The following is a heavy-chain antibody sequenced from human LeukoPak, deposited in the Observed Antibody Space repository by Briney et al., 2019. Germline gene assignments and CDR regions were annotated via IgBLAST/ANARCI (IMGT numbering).Heavy chain of an antibody. CDR3: AREAGYYDSSGYINDY. CDR1: GCTFSSYA. Sequence: ASVKVSCKASGCTFSSYAISWVRQPPGQGLEWMGGIIPIFGTANYAQKFQGRVTITADESTGTAYMELSSLRSEDTAVYYCAREAGYYDSSGYINDYWGQGTLVTVSS. J-gene: IGHJ4*02. V-gene: IGHV1-69*13. CDR2: IIPIFGTA. D-gene: IGHD3-22*01.